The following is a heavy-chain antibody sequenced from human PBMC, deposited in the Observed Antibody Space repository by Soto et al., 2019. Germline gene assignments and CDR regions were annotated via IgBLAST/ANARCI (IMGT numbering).Heavy chain of an antibody. J-gene: IGHJ4*02. V-gene: IGHV1-24*01. CDR2: FDPEDGET. D-gene: IGHD2-15*01. CDR1: GYTLTELS. CDR3: ATGPLVGYCSGGSCYAEDY. Sequence: ASVKVSCKVSGYTLTELSMHWVRQAPGKGLEWMGGFDPEDGETIYAQKFQGRVTMTEDTSTDTAYMELSSLRSEDTAVYYCATGPLVGYCSGGSCYAEDYWGQGTLVTVSS.